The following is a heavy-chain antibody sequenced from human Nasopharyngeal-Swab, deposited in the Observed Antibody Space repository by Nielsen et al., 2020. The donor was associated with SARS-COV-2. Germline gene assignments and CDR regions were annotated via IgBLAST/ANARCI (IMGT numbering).Heavy chain of an antibody. V-gene: IGHV3-74*01. CDR3: ARGLNGYNTFDY. CDR2: INNDATTT. CDR1: GFTFSSYW. Sequence: GESLKISCAASGFTFSSYWMHWVRQAPGKGLVWVSRINNDATTTSYADSVKGRLTISRDNAKNTLYLQMNSLRVEDTAVYYCARGLNGYNTFDYWGQGTLLTVSS. D-gene: IGHD5-24*01. J-gene: IGHJ4*02.